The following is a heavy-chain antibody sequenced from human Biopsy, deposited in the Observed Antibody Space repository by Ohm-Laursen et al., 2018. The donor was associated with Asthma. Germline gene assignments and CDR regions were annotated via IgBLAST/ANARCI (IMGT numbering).Heavy chain of an antibody. CDR3: ASDFPKDYVRYNFQF. CDR2: HDHEEGGT. Sequence: ASVKVSCKIFGYSLTDLSMHWVRQAPGQGLEWMGGHDHEEGGTVNARRFQGRVTMTEDTSTDTAYMGLSSLSSDDTAVYYCASDFPKDYVRYNFQFWGQGTLVTVSS. D-gene: IGHD4-17*01. CDR1: GYSLTDLS. J-gene: IGHJ4*02. V-gene: IGHV1-24*01.